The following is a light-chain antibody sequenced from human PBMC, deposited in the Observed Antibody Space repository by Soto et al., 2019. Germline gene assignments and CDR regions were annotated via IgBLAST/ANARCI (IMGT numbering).Light chain of an antibody. Sequence: DIQLTQSPSFLSASVGDRVTITCRARHGINSHLAWYQQGPGKAPKLLIYAASTLQSGVPSRFSGSASGTEFPSTISSLQPEDFAPYYCQQVSGYPRNFGGGTKVDSK. CDR1: HGINSH. CDR3: QQVSGYPRN. J-gene: IGKJ4*01. CDR2: AAS. V-gene: IGKV1-9*01.